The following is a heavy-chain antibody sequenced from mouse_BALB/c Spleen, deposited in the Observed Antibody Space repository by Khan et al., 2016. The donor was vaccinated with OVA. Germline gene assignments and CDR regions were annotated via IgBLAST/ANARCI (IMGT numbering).Heavy chain of an antibody. D-gene: IGHD3-1*01. CDR1: GYSITSGYF. J-gene: IGHJ3*01. CDR3: ARGGSSGPAWFAY. Sequence: VQLKESGPGLVKPSQSLSLTCSVTGYSITSGYFWNWLRQFPGNKLEWMGYIRYDGNSNYNPSLKNRLSITHAPSKNPFFLTLNSGTPEDTATYYCARGGSSGPAWFAYWGQGTLVTVAA. CDR2: IRYDGNS. V-gene: IGHV3-6*02.